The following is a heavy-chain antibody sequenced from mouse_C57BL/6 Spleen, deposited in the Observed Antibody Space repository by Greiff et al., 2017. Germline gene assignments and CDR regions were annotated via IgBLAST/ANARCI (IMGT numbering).Heavy chain of an antibody. CDR1: GYTFTSYW. J-gene: IGHJ2*01. V-gene: IGHV1-69*01. CDR3: ARELGSSHYFDY. Sequence: VQLQQPGAELVMPGASVKLSCKASGYTFTSYWMHWVKQRPGQGLEWIGEIDPSDSYTNYNQKFKGKSTLTIDKSSSTAYMQLSSLASEDSAVYYCARELGSSHYFDYWGRGTTLTVSS. CDR2: IDPSDSYT. D-gene: IGHD1-1*01.